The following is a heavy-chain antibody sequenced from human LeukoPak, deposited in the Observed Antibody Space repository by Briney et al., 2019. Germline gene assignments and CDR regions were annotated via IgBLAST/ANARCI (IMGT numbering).Heavy chain of an antibody. CDR3: ARGDYVWGSYRN. J-gene: IGHJ4*02. V-gene: IGHV3-53*01. D-gene: IGHD3-16*02. CDR1: GFTFSSYS. Sequence: GGSLRLSCAASGFTFSSYSMNWVRQAPGKGLEWVSVIYSGGSTYYADSVKGRFTISRDNSKNTLYLQMNSLRAEDTAVYYCARGDYVWGSYRNWGQGTLVTVSS. CDR2: IYSGGST.